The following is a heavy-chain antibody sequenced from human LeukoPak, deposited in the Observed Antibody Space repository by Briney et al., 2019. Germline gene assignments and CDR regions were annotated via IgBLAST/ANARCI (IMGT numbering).Heavy chain of an antibody. D-gene: IGHD1-26*01. CDR2: ITDDATT. J-gene: IGHJ4*02. CDR1: GFTFSSAW. CDR3: VRDRVGPDY. V-gene: IGHV3-74*03. Sequence: GGSLRLSCAASGFTFSSAWMHWARHAPGTGLVWVSRITDDATTTYADAVRGRFTISRDNAKNILYLQMNSLRAEDTAVYYCVRDRVGPDYWGQGTLVTVSS.